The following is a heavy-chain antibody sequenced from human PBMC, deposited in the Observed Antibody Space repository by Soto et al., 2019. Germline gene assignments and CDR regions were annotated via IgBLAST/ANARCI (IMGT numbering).Heavy chain of an antibody. D-gene: IGHD4-17*01. CDR1: GYTFTSYG. CDR3: ARFRADGDPEQGYDY. CDR2: ISAYNGNT. V-gene: IGHV1-18*01. J-gene: IGHJ4*02. Sequence: GASVKVSCKASGYTFTSYGISWVRQAPGQGLEWMGWISAYNGNTNYAQKLQGRVTMTTDTSTSTAYMELRSLRSDDTAVYYCARFRADGDPEQGYDYWGQGTLVTVSS.